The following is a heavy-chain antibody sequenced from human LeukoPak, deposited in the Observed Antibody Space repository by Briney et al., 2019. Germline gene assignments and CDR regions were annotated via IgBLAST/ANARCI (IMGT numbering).Heavy chain of an antibody. CDR2: INPSGGST. J-gene: IGHJ4*02. CDR3: ARDPGGGYDSSGYYFDY. D-gene: IGHD3-22*01. V-gene: IGHV1-46*01. CDR1: GYTFTSYY. Sequence: ASVKVSCKASGYTFTSYYMHWVRQAPGQGLEWMGIINPSGGSTSYAQKFQGRVTMTRDTSTSTDYMELSSLRSEDTAVYYCARDPGGGYDSSGYYFDYWGQGTLVTVSS.